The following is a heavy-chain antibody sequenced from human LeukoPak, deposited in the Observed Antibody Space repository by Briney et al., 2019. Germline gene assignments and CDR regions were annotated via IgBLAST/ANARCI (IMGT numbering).Heavy chain of an antibody. CDR1: GGSISSSSYY. J-gene: IGHJ4*02. CDR3: ARRVIAATLDY. CDR2: IYYSGTT. Sequence: PSETLSLTCTVSGGSISSSSYYWGWVRQPPGKGLEWIGSIYYSGTTFYSPSLKSRLTISVGTSKNQFSLKLSSVTAADTAMYFCARRVIAATLDYWGRGTLVTVSS. V-gene: IGHV4-39*01. D-gene: IGHD2/OR15-2a*01.